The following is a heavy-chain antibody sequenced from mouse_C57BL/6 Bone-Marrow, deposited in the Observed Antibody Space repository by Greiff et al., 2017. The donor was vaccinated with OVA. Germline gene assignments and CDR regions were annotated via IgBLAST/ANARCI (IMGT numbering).Heavy chain of an antibody. CDR1: GYTFTDYY. D-gene: IGHD2-3*01. CDR3: ARSDGYYGCWFAY. V-gene: IGHV1-77*01. CDR2: IGPGSGST. Sequence: VQVVESGAELVKPGASVKISCKASGYTFTDYYINWVKQRPGQGLEWIGKIGPGSGSTYYNEKFKGKATLTADKSSSTAYMELHSLTSEDSAVDFCARSDGYYGCWFAYWGQGTLVTVSA. J-gene: IGHJ3*01.